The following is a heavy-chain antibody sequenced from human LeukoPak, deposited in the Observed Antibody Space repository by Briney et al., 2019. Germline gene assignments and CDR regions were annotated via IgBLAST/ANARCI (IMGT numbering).Heavy chain of an antibody. J-gene: IGHJ4*02. CDR3: ARMSGIAAAPLDY. D-gene: IGHD6-13*01. Sequence: PSETLSLTCTVSGGSISSNSYYWGWIRQPPGKGLEWIGIIYYSGSTYYNPSLKSRVTISVDTSKNQFSLKLSSVTAADTAVYYCARMSGIAAAPLDYWGQGTLVTVSS. CDR2: IYYSGST. V-gene: IGHV4-39*01. CDR1: GGSISSNSYY.